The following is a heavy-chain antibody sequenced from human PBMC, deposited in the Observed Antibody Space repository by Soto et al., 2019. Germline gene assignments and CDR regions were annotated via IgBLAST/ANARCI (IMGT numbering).Heavy chain of an antibody. D-gene: IGHD5-18*01. V-gene: IGHV1-69*01. Sequence: VQLVQSGAEVKNPGASVRVSCKAHGGTLANYAINWVRQAPGQGLEWMGGTIPLLSTPTYARKFQGRVSIIADESANTAYMDLSSLSSDDTAVYFCAIGHSYGQFDLWGHGTLVSVSS. CDR3: AIGHSYGQFDL. CDR2: TIPLLSTP. CDR1: GGTLANYA. J-gene: IGHJ5*02.